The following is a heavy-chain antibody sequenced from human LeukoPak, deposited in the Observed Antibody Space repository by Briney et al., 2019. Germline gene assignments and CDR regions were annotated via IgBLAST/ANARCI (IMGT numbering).Heavy chain of an antibody. CDR2: IYHSGNT. CDR3: ASTRRAAVAGRFDP. Sequence: PSETLSLTCNVSGASMSSNYWSWTRQPPGKGLEWIGYIYHSGNTNYSPSLESRVTMSVDESKNQFSLRVHFVSAADTAVYYCASTRRAAVAGRFDPWGQGTLVTVSS. D-gene: IGHD6-19*01. CDR1: GASMSSNY. V-gene: IGHV4-4*09. J-gene: IGHJ5*02.